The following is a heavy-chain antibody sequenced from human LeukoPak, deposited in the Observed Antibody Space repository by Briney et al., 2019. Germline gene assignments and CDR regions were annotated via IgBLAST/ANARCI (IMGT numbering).Heavy chain of an antibody. CDR2: INHSGST. J-gene: IGHJ4*02. CDR3: ARGYYYDSSGRSCFDY. D-gene: IGHD3-22*01. V-gene: IGHV4-34*01. Sequence: SETLSLTCAVYGGSFSGYYWSWIRQPPGKGLEWIGEINHSGSTNYNPSLKGRVTISVDTSKNQFSLKLSSVTAADTAVYYCARGYYYDSSGRSCFDYWGQGTLVTVSS. CDR1: GGSFSGYY.